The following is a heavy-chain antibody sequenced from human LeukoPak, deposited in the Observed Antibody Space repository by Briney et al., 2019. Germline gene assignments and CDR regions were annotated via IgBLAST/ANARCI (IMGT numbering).Heavy chain of an antibody. Sequence: SGGSLRLSCVASGFPFSSHWLNWVRQSPGKGLEWVSAISGSGGSTYYADSVKGRFTISRDNSKNTLYLQMNSLRAEDTAVYYCARPGIAAAGKGAFDIWGQGTMVTASS. J-gene: IGHJ3*02. V-gene: IGHV3-23*01. D-gene: IGHD6-13*01. CDR2: ISGSGGST. CDR1: GFPFSSHW. CDR3: ARPGIAAAGKGAFDI.